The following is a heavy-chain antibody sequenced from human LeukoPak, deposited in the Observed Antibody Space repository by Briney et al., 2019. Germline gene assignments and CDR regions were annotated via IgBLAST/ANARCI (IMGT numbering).Heavy chain of an antibody. CDR2: IYTSGRT. CDR1: GGSISSYY. Sequence: SETLSLTCTVSGGSISSYYWSWIGQPPGKGLEWIGYIYTSGRTNYNPSLKSRVTISVDTSKNQFSLKLSSVTAADTAVYYCARRRVAAGHLGNWFDPWGQGTLVTVSS. CDR3: ARRRVAAGHLGNWFDP. J-gene: IGHJ5*02. V-gene: IGHV4-4*09. D-gene: IGHD6-13*01.